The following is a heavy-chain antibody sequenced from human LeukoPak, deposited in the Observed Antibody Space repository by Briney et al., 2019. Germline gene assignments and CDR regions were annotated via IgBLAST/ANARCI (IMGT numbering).Heavy chain of an antibody. CDR2: IKQDGSET. Sequence: GGSLRLSCAASGSTFSNYWMSWVRQAPGKGLEYVANIKQDGSETYYVDSVKGRFTISRDNAKSSLYLQMNSLRVEDTAVYYCARDQGIMFFDNWGQGTLVTVSS. D-gene: IGHD2-21*01. CDR1: GSTFSNYW. J-gene: IGHJ4*02. CDR3: ARDQGIMFFDN. V-gene: IGHV3-7*01.